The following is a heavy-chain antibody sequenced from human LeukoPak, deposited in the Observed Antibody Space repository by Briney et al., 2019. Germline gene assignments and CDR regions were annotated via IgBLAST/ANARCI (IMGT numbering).Heavy chain of an antibody. Sequence: GGSLRLSCAASGFIFSSYSMNWVRQAPGKGLEWVSSISGSRGYIYYADSVKGRFTISRDNAKNSLYLQVSSLRAEDTAVYYCARVVTVGWSERRPGYFYMDVWGKGTKVTVSS. D-gene: IGHD1-1*01. CDR1: GFIFSSYS. CDR2: ISGSRGYI. CDR3: ARVVTVGWSERRPGYFYMDV. V-gene: IGHV3-21*01. J-gene: IGHJ6*03.